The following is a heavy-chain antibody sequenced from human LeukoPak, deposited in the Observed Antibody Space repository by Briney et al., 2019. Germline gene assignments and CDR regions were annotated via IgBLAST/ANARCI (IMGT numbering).Heavy chain of an antibody. CDR2: INPDGRDT. D-gene: IGHD2-21*02. CDR1: GGSISSSSFY. Sequence: ETLSLTCTVSGGSISSSSFYWGWIRQPPGKGLEWVAHINPDGRDTYYVDSVKGRFTISRDNAQNSMYLQMNSLRVEDTAVYYCTSWGDTTAEYFQRWGQGTLVTVSS. CDR3: TSWGDTTAEYFQR. J-gene: IGHJ1*01. V-gene: IGHV3-7*01.